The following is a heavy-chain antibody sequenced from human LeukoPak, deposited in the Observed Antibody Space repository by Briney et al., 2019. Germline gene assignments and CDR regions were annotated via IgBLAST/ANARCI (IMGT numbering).Heavy chain of an antibody. V-gene: IGHV3-30-3*01. CDR2: MSDDGSEK. Sequence: GGSLRLSCTASGYTLSRFAMHWVRQAPGKGLEWLGHMSDDGSEKHYVDSVRGRFTISRDPSKNTLYLEMTSLRTEDTAVYYCAREADSGYYRTVDYWGQGTMVTVS. CDR1: GYTLSRFA. D-gene: IGHD2-15*01. J-gene: IGHJ4*02. CDR3: AREADSGYYRTVDY.